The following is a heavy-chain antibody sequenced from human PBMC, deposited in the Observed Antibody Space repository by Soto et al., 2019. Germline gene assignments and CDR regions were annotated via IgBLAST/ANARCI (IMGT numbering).Heavy chain of an antibody. V-gene: IGHV3-30-3*01. Sequence: GGSLRLSCAASGFTFSSYAMHWVRQAPGKGLEWVAVISYDGSNKYYADSVKGRFTISRDNSKNTLYLQMNSLRAEDTAVYYCARDPNGVDYYGMDVWGQGTTVTVSS. CDR2: ISYDGSNK. J-gene: IGHJ6*02. CDR3: ARDPNGVDYYGMDV. CDR1: GFTFSSYA.